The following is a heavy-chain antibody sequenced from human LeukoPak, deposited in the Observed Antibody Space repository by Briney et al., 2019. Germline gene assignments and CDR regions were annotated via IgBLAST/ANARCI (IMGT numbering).Heavy chain of an antibody. D-gene: IGHD1-26*01. CDR1: GLTFSSYA. V-gene: IGHV3-23*01. Sequence: GGSLRLSCAASGLTFSSYAMSWVRQAPGKGLEWVSAISGSGGSTYYADSVKGRFTISRDNSKNTLYLQMNSLRAEDTAVYYCAKDWAQWELPYEGVDAFDIWGQGTMVTVSS. CDR2: ISGSGGST. CDR3: AKDWAQWELPYEGVDAFDI. J-gene: IGHJ3*02.